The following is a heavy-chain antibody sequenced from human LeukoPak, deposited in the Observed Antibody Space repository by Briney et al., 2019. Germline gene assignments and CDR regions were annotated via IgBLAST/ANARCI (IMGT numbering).Heavy chain of an antibody. CDR1: GFTFSNYG. CDR2: IWYDGSNK. V-gene: IGHV3-30*02. D-gene: IGHD6-13*01. Sequence: GGSLRLSCAASGFTFSNYGMHWVRQAPGKGLEWVAVIWYDGSNKYYADSVKGRFTVSRDNSKNTLYLQMNSLRAEDTATYYCVKSGIAAAGQRGYFDYWGQGTLVTVSS. CDR3: VKSGIAAAGQRGYFDY. J-gene: IGHJ4*02.